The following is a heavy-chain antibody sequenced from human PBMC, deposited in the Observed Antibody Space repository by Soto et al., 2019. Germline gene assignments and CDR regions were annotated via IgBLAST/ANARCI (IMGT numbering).Heavy chain of an antibody. CDR1: GFTFSDYY. CDR3: ARCYCGSGSHYGAFDI. J-gene: IGHJ3*02. D-gene: IGHD3-10*01. V-gene: IGHV3-11*06. Sequence: PGGSLRLSCAASGFTFSDYYMSWIRQAPGKGLEWVSYISSSSSYTNYADSVKGRFTISRDNAKNSLYLQMNSLRAEDTAVYYCARCYCGSGSHYGAFDIWGQGTMVTVSS. CDR2: ISSSSSYT.